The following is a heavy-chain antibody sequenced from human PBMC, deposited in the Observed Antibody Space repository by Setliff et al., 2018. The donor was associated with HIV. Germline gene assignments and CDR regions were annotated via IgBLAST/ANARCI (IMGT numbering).Heavy chain of an antibody. Sequence: GGSLRLSCAASGFTFSNAWMNWVRQAPGKGLEWVGRIKSKTDGGTTDYAAPVKGRFTVSRDDSKNTLFLQMNSLRPEDAAVYYCASTVKGLGGSWSLDYWGQGTLVTVSS. CDR1: GFTFSNAW. CDR2: IKSKTDGGTT. V-gene: IGHV3-15*01. CDR3: ASTVKGLGGSWSLDY. J-gene: IGHJ4*02. D-gene: IGHD6-13*01.